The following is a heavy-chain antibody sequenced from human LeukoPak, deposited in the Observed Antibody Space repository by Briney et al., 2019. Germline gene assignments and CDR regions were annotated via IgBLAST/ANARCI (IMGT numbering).Heavy chain of an antibody. Sequence: SETLSLTCTVSGGSISSSSYYWGWIRQPPGKGLEWIGSIYYSGSTYYSPSLKSRVTISVDTSKNQFSLKLSSVTAADTAVYYCARGFFVRENPGSWFDPWGQGTLVTVSP. D-gene: IGHD3-10*02. CDR2: IYYSGST. CDR3: ARGFFVRENPGSWFDP. J-gene: IGHJ5*02. V-gene: IGHV4-39*01. CDR1: GGSISSSSYY.